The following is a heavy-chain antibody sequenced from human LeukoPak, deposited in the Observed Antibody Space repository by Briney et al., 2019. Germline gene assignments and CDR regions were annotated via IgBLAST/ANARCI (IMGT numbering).Heavy chain of an antibody. D-gene: IGHD5-12*01. CDR3: ARDIRGYDFFTDY. CDR2: INPNSGGT. V-gene: IGHV1-2*02. CDR1: GYTFTGYY. Sequence: PGASVKVSCKASGYTFTGYYMHWVRQAPGQGLEWMGWINPNSGGTNYAQKFQGRVTMTRDTSISTAYMELSRLRSDDTAVYYCARDIRGYDFFTDYWGQGTLVTVSS. J-gene: IGHJ4*02.